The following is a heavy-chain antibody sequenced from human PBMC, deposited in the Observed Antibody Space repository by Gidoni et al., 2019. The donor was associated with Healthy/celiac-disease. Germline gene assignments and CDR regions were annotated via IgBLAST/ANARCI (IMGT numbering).Heavy chain of an antibody. D-gene: IGHD6-19*01. V-gene: IGHV3-21*01. CDR2: ISSSSSYI. Sequence: EVQLVESGGGLVKPAGSLRLSCAASGFTFSSYSMTWVRQAPGKGLEWVSSISSSSSYIYYADSVKDRFTISRDNAKNSLYLQMNSLRAEDTAVYYCATIAVAGTRWIFDYWGQGTLVTVSS. J-gene: IGHJ4*02. CDR3: ATIAVAGTRWIFDY. CDR1: GFTFSSYS.